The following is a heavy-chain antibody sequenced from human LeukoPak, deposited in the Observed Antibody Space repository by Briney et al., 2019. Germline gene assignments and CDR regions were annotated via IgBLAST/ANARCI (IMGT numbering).Heavy chain of an antibody. D-gene: IGHD3-3*01. Sequence: SETLSLTCTVSGGSISSSSYYWGWIRQPPGKGLEWIGSIYYSGSTYYNPSLRSRVTMSVDTSKNQFSLKLSSVTAADTAVYYCARYLPVLEWLANADDAFDIWGQGTMVTVSS. CDR2: IYYSGST. J-gene: IGHJ3*02. CDR1: GGSISSSSYY. V-gene: IGHV4-39*07. CDR3: ARYLPVLEWLANADDAFDI.